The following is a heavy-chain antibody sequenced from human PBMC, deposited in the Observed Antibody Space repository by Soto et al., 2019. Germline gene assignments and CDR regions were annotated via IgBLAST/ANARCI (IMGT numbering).Heavy chain of an antibody. CDR1: GDSISGGYY. CDR2: VSPSGTT. V-gene: IGHV4-31*03. Sequence: QVQLQESGPELVKPSQTLSLTCTVSGDSISGGYYWSWIRQHPGKGLEWIGYVSPSGTTYYNPSLNGRVSISRDTSKNQFSLEVTSVTAADTAVYHCARDRGGYGMDVWGQGTTVTVSS. J-gene: IGHJ6*02. CDR3: ARDRGGYGMDV.